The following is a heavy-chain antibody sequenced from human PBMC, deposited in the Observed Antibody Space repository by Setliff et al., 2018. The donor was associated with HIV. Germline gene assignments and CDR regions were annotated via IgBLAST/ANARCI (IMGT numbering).Heavy chain of an antibody. CDR3: ARERLGKLVPGDAFDI. D-gene: IGHD6-13*01. CDR2: ISAYNGNT. J-gene: IGHJ3*02. Sequence: ASVKVSCKASGYTFSSYGITWVRQTPGQGLEWMGWISAYNGNTNYAQKLQGRVTMTTDTSTSTAYMELRSLRSDDTAVYYCARERLGKLVPGDAFDIWGQGTMVTVSS. CDR1: GYTFSSYG. V-gene: IGHV1-18*01.